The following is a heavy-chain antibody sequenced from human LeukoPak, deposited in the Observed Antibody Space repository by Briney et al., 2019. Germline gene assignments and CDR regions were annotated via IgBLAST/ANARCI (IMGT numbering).Heavy chain of an antibody. CDR3: ARRGIWFGELRYYYYYMDV. J-gene: IGHJ6*03. CDR2: TNHSGST. CDR1: GGSFSGYY. Sequence: SETLSLTCAVYGGSFSGYYWSWIRQPPGKGLEWIGETNHSGSTNYNPSLKSRVTISVDTSKNQFSLKLSSVTAADTAVYYCARRGIWFGELRYYYYYMDVWGKGTTVTISS. D-gene: IGHD3-10*01. V-gene: IGHV4-34*01.